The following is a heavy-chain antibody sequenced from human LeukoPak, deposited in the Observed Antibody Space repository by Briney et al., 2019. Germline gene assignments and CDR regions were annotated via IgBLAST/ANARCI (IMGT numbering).Heavy chain of an antibody. J-gene: IGHJ4*02. CDR1: GFTVSRSY. D-gene: IGHD5-18*01. V-gene: IGHV3-53*01. Sequence: GGSLRLSCAASGFTVSRSYMIWARQAPGKGLEWVSVIYSGGTTYYADSVKGRFTISRDNSKNTLYLQMNSLRAEDTAVYYCARGRGYSQSNLADYWGQGTLVTVSS. CDR2: IYSGGTT. CDR3: ARGRGYSQSNLADY.